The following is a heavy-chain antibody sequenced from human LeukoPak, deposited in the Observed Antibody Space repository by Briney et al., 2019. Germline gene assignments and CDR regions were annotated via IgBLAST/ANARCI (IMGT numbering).Heavy chain of an antibody. D-gene: IGHD1-26*01. J-gene: IGHJ6*02. CDR2: ISYDGSNK. CDR1: GFTFSSYA. Sequence: GGSLRLSCAASGFTFSSYAMHWVRQAPGKGLEWVAVISYDGSNKYYADSVKGRFTISRDNSKNTLYLQMNSLRAEDTAVDYCARVGIVGANYYYYGMDVWGQGTTVTVSS. CDR3: ARVGIVGANYYYYGMDV. V-gene: IGHV3-30-3*01.